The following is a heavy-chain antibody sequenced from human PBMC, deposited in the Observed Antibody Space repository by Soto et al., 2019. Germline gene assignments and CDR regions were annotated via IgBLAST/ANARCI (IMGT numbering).Heavy chain of an antibody. Sequence: GASVKVSCKASGYTFTSYAMHWVRQAPGQRLEWMGWISADNGNTKYSQKLQGRVTMTTDTSTSTAYMELRSLRSDDTAVYYCARRVDWNDVYYFDYWGQGTLVTVSS. CDR2: ISADNGNT. D-gene: IGHD1-1*01. J-gene: IGHJ4*02. CDR3: ARRVDWNDVYYFDY. V-gene: IGHV1-3*01. CDR1: GYTFTSYA.